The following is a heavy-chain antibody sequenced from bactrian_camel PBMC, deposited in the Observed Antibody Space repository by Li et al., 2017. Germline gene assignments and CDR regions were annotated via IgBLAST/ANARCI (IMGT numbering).Heavy chain of an antibody. J-gene: IGHJ4*01. V-gene: IGHV3-2*01. D-gene: IGHD2*01. Sequence: VQLVESGGGLVQPGGSLRLSCAASGFTYNTYYMAWVRQAPGRGLEWVCSIYSDGSKTYYADSVKGRFTMSRDNAKNTVYLQMNSLKFDDTALYYCAANGGPYCSGGLCPSTLGWGQGTQVTVS. CDR2: IYSDGSKT. CDR3: AANGGPYCSGGLCPSTLG. CDR1: GFTYNTYY.